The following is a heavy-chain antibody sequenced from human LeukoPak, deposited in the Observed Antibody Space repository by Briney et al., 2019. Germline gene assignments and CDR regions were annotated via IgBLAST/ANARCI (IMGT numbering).Heavy chain of an antibody. CDR3: ATKDSSGYIDAFDI. CDR2: IYSGGST. Sequence: GGSLRLSCAASGFTVSSNYMSWVRQAPGKGLEWVSVIYSGGSTYYADSVKGRFTISRDNSKNTLYLQMNSLRAEDTAVYYCATKDSSGYIDAFDIWGQGTMVTVSS. J-gene: IGHJ3*02. CDR1: GFTVSSNY. D-gene: IGHD3-22*01. V-gene: IGHV3-53*01.